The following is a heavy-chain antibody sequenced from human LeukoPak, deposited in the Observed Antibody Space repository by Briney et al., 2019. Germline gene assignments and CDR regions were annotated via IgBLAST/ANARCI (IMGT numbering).Heavy chain of an antibody. CDR3: AREAGRGDAFDI. Sequence: GESLKISWKGSGSNFRQMPGKGLEWMGRIDPSDSYTKNSPSFQGHVIISADKSISTAYLQWRSLKASDTAMYYCAREAGRGDAFDIWGRGTMVTVSS. V-gene: IGHV5-10-1*01. CDR2: IDPSDSYT. J-gene: IGHJ3*02. D-gene: IGHD3-10*01. CDR1: GSNF.